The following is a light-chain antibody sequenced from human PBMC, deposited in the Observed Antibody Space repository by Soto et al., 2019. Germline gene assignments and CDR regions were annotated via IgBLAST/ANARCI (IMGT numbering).Light chain of an antibody. Sequence: EIVMSQSAATLSVSPGERATLSCRASQSVSSNLAWYQQKPGQAPRLLIYGASTRATGIPPRFSGSGSGTDFTLTISSLEPEDSAVYYCQQRHMWPITFGQGTRLEIK. CDR3: QQRHMWPIT. CDR2: GAS. V-gene: IGKV3D-15*01. CDR1: QSVSSN. J-gene: IGKJ5*01.